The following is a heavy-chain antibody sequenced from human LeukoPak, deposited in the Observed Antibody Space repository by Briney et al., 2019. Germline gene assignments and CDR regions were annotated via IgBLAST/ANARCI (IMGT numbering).Heavy chain of an antibody. CDR3: AKEWKCSSSWYQYYFDY. CDR1: WLTVSSYA. V-gene: IGHV3-23*01. D-gene: IGHD6-13*01. CDR2: VSGIGGNK. J-gene: IGHJ4*02. Sequence: PGGSLTLSHAPSWLTVSSYAMSWVRQPPGKGLEWLSAVSGIGGNKYYAHSVKGRFTLSRNTSTNTLYLQLNSLRGADPAVYVCAKEWKCSSSWYQYYFDYWGQGTLVTVSS.